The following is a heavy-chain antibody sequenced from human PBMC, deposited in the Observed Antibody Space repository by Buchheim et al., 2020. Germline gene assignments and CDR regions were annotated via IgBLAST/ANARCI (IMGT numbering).Heavy chain of an antibody. J-gene: IGHJ4*02. CDR3: ARERRVADGDYMIYYFDY. D-gene: IGHD4-17*01. CDR1: GSTFNDHY. V-gene: IGHV3-72*01. CDR2: TRNKANFYTT. Sequence: EVQLVESGGGLVQPGGSLKLSCAASGSTFNDHYMDWVRQAPGKGLEWVGRTRNKANFYTTEYAASVKGRFTISRDDSKSSLYLQMNSLKTEDTAVYYCARERRVADGDYMIYYFDYWGQGTL.